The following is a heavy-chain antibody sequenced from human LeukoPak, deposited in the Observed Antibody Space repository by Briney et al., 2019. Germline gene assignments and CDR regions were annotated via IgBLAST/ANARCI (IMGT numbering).Heavy chain of an antibody. V-gene: IGHV3-23*01. J-gene: IGHJ3*02. CDR1: GFSVSSNA. Sequence: PGGSLRLSCEASGFSVSSNAMAWVRQAPGKGLEWVSGLGSDGRTHYADSVKGRFTISRDNSKNTLYLQLNSLRTEDTAVYYCARGARGSGWRVFDIWGQGTMVTVSS. D-gene: IGHD6-19*01. CDR3: ARGARGSGWRVFDI. CDR2: LGSDGRT.